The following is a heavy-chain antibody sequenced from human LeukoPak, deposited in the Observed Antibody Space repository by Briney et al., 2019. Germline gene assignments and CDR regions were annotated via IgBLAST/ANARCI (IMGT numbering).Heavy chain of an antibody. D-gene: IGHD3-22*01. CDR2: FSGDGGST. Sequence: PGGSLRLSCAASGFTFDDYGMHWVRQPPGKGLEWVSLFSGDGGSTYYADSVKGRFTISRDNRKNSLYLEMNSLTTEDSAIYYCAKDFSGYIDYWGQGTVVTVPP. CDR1: GFTFDDYG. V-gene: IGHV3-43*02. J-gene: IGHJ4*02. CDR3: AKDFSGYIDY.